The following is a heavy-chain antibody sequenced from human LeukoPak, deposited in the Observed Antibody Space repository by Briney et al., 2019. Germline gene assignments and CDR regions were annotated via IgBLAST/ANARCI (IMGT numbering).Heavy chain of an antibody. J-gene: IGHJ4*02. CDR1: GGSISNYY. CDR3: AGRTDSSGWYFSY. V-gene: IGHV4-34*01. D-gene: IGHD6-19*01. CDR2: INHSGST. Sequence: PSETLSLTCTVSGGSISNYYWSWIRQPPGKGLEWIGEINHSGSTNYNPSLKSRVTISVDTSKNQFSLKLSSVTAADTAVYYCAGRTDSSGWYFSYWGQGTLVTVSS.